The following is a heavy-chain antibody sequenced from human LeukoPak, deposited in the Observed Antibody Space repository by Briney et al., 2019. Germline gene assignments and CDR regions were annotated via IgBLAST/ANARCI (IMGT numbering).Heavy chain of an antibody. CDR1: GGSFSGYY. CDR3: ASPPGRSVLGYYYYYMDV. V-gene: IGHV4-34*01. Sequence: PSETLSLTCAVYGGSFSGYYWSWIRQPPGKGLEWIGEINHSGSTNYNPSLKSRVTISVDTSKNQFSLKLSSVTAADTAVYYCASPPGRSVLGYYYYYMDVWGKGTTVTVSS. J-gene: IGHJ6*03. CDR2: INHSGST. D-gene: IGHD1-26*01.